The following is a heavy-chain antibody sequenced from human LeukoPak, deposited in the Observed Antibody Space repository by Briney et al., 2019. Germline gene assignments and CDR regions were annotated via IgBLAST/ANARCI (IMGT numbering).Heavy chain of an antibody. V-gene: IGHV4-59*12. D-gene: IGHD3-22*01. CDR3: ARGRHYYDSSGYYYEGNAFDI. CDR1: GGSISSYY. J-gene: IGHJ3*02. Sequence: SETLSLTCTVSGGSISSYYWSWIRQPPGKGLEWIGYIYYSGSTNYNPSLKSRITISVDTSKNQFSLKLSSVTAADTAVYYCARGRHYYDSSGYYYEGNAFDIWGQGTMVTVSS. CDR2: IYYSGST.